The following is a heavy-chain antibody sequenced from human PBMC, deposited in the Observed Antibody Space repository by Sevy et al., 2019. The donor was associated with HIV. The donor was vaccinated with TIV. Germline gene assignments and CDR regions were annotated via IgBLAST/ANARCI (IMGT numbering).Heavy chain of an antibody. CDR1: GFSFSSYS. V-gene: IGHV3-21*01. Sequence: GGSLRLSCAASGFSFSSYSVSWVRQAPGKGLEWVASIGSSNSYIYYADSVKGRFTISRDNAKNSLLLDMNTLRAEDTAVYYCARSYSSSWYILYYFEYWGQGTPVTVSS. D-gene: IGHD6-13*01. CDR2: IGSSNSYI. CDR3: ARSYSSSWYILYYFEY. J-gene: IGHJ4*02.